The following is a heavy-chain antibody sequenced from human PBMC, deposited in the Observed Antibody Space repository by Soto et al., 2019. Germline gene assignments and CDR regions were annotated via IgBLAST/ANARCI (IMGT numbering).Heavy chain of an antibody. CDR1: GGSISSYY. J-gene: IGHJ3*02. D-gene: IGHD3-16*02. Sequence: PSETLSLTCTVSGGSISSYYWSWIRQPPGKGLEWIGYIYYSGSTNYNPSLKSRVTISVDTSKNQFSLKLSSVTAADTAVYYCARANMITFGGVIVGVDAFDIWGQGTMVTVSS. CDR2: IYYSGST. V-gene: IGHV4-59*01. CDR3: ARANMITFGGVIVGVDAFDI.